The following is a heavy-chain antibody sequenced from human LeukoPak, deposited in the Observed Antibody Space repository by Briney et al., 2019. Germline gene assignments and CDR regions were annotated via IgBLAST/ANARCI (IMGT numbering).Heavy chain of an antibody. CDR3: ARLTRLSTSPDRYYLDY. D-gene: IGHD6-6*01. V-gene: IGHV4-4*09. Sequence: SETLSLICTVSGDSISSYYWSWIRQPPGKGLEWIGYIYTSGGTNYIPSLKGRVTISIDTSKNQFSLKLSSVIAADSAVYYCARLTRLSTSPDRYYLDYWGQGTLVTVSS. J-gene: IGHJ4*02. CDR1: GDSISSYY. CDR2: IYTSGGT.